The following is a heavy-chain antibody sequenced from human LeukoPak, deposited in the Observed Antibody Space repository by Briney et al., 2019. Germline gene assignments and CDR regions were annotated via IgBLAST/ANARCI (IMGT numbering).Heavy chain of an antibody. V-gene: IGHV1-18*01. CDR2: ISTYNGNR. D-gene: IGHD3-10*01. CDR1: GYTFTTYA. CDR3: ARVPAWLGTHEY. J-gene: IGHJ4*02. Sequence: ASVKVSCKASGYTFTTYAISWVRQAPGQGLEWMGWISTYNGNRNYAQTLQGRVTMTTDTSTTTAYMKLRSVSPDDTAVYYCARVPAWLGTHEYWGQGTLVTVSS.